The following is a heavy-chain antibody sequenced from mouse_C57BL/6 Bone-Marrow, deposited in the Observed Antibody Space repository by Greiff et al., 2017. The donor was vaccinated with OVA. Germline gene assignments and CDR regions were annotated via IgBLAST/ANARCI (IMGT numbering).Heavy chain of an antibody. CDR2: IYPGGGYT. D-gene: IGHD2-2*01. V-gene: IGHV1-63*01. Sequence: VQLQESGAELVRPGTSVKMSCKASGYTFTNYWIGWAKQRPGHGLEWIGDIYPGGGYTNYNEKFKGKATLTADKSSSTAYMQFSSLTSEDSAIYYCARRLQDAMDYWGQGTSVTVSS. CDR1: GYTFTNYW. J-gene: IGHJ4*01. CDR3: ARRLQDAMDY.